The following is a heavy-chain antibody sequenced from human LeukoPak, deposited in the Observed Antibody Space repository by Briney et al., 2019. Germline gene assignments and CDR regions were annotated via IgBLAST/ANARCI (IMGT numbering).Heavy chain of an antibody. J-gene: IGHJ6*04. CDR2: ISYDGSNK. CDR3: ARPTTGSSWSNPYYYYGMDV. CDR1: GFTFSSYA. D-gene: IGHD6-13*01. Sequence: GRSVRLSCAASGFTFSSYAMHWVRQAPGKGLEWVAVISYDGSNKYYADSVKGRFTISRDNSKNTLYLQMNSLRAEDTAVYYCARPTTGSSWSNPYYYYGMDVWGKGTTVTVSS. V-gene: IGHV3-30*04.